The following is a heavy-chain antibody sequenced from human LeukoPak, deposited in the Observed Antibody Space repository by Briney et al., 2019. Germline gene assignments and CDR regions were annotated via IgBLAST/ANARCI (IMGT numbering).Heavy chain of an antibody. V-gene: IGHV3-23*01. CDR1: GFSFGTYW. J-gene: IGHJ6*02. D-gene: IGHD2-21*01. Sequence: PGGSLRLSCAASGFSFGTYWMSWVRQAPGKGLEWVSAISGSGGSTYYADSVRGRFTISRDNSKNTLYLQMNSLRAEDTAVYYCAMGIDKAPYYYYGMDVWGQGTTVTVSS. CDR2: ISGSGGST. CDR3: AMGIDKAPYYYYGMDV.